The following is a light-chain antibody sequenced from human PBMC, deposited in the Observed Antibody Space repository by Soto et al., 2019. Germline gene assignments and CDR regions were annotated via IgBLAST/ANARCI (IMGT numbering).Light chain of an antibody. J-gene: IGLJ1*01. CDR2: EVV. CDR1: KNDIGVYDF. Sequence: SALTQPPPAPGSPGQSVTVSCTGTKNDIGVYDFVSWYQHHPGKAPRLIIYEVVQRPSGVPDRFSGSKSGNTASLTVSGLQAADEADYFCKSYAGSNTYVFGSGTKVTVL. CDR3: KSYAGSNTYV. V-gene: IGLV2-8*01.